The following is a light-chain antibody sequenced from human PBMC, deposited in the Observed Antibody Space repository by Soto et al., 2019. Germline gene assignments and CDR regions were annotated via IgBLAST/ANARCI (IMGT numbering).Light chain of an antibody. CDR2: DAS. Sequence: DIQMTQSPSSLSASVGDRVTITCQASRDISVYLNWYQQKPGTPPILLIFDASNLQTGVPSRFSGSGSGTHFTFTISSLQPEDIATYYCQQYDNLPPYTFGQGTTLEIK. J-gene: IGKJ2*01. CDR3: QQYDNLPPYT. CDR1: RDISVY. V-gene: IGKV1-33*01.